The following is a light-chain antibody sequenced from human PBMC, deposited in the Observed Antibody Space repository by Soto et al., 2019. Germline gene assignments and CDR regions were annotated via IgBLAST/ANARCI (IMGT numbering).Light chain of an antibody. J-gene: IGKJ5*01. V-gene: IGKV3-20*01. CDR2: GAS. CDR3: QQYTGPPTT. Sequence: EIILTQSPDTLSFSPGERATLSCRASQTFSSNYLAWCQQRPGQAPRLLIYGASTRAAGIPDRFSGSGSGTDFTLTITRLAHEDSAVYCCQQYTGPPTTFGQGTRLDIK. CDR1: QTFSSNY.